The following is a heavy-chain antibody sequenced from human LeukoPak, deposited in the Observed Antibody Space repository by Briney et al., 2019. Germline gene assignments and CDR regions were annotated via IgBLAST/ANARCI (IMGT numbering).Heavy chain of an antibody. V-gene: IGHV3-30*18. D-gene: IGHD3-22*01. CDR1: GFTFSSYG. J-gene: IGHJ3*02. CDR2: ISYDGSNK. Sequence: GGSLRLSCAASGFTFSSYGMHWVRRAPDKGLEWVAVISYDGSNKYYADSVKGRFTISRDNSKNTLSVQVNSLRAEDTAVYYCAKGHSSGYYTPSLLDAFDIWGQGTMVTVSS. CDR3: AKGHSSGYYTPSLLDAFDI.